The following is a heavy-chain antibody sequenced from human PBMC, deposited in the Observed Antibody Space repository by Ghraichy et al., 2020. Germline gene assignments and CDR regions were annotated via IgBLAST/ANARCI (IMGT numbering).Heavy chain of an antibody. CDR2: IYPVDSDT. CDR1: GYSFTSYW. J-gene: IGHJ3*02. D-gene: IGHD3-3*01. Sequence: ESLNISCKGSGYSFTSYWIGWVRQMPGKGLEWMGIIYPVDSDTSYSPSFQGQVTISADKSISTAYLQWSSLKASDTAMYYCARPSSTTIFGVVAAFDIWGQGTMVTVSS. V-gene: IGHV5-51*01. CDR3: ARPSSTTIFGVVAAFDI.